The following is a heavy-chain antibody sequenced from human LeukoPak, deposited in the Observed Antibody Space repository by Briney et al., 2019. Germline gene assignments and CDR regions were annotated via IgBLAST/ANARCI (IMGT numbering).Heavy chain of an antibody. CDR1: GFTFSDYY. D-gene: IGHD6-19*01. Sequence: PGGSLRLSCAASGFTFSDYYMSWIRQAPGKGLEWVSYISYSGSTLYYADSVKGRFTISRDNAKNSLYLQMNSLRAEDTAVYYCARDPGSHNSSGWYDYWGQGTLVTVSS. J-gene: IGHJ4*02. CDR2: ISYSGSTL. CDR3: ARDPGSHNSSGWYDY. V-gene: IGHV3-11*01.